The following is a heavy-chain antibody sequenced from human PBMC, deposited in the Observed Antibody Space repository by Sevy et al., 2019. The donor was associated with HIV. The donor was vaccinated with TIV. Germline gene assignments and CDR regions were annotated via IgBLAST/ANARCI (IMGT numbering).Heavy chain of an antibody. CDR2: IRYDGSTK. Sequence: GGSLRLSCAASGFTFSRYGMHWVRQAPGKGLEWVAFIRYDGSTKYYAESVKGRFIISRDNSKDTLYLQMNSLRGDATSLYYCAKGLGMVQGALLSDDVWGQGTMVTVSS. V-gene: IGHV3-30*02. J-gene: IGHJ3*01. CDR1: GFTFSRYG. CDR3: AKGLGMVQGALLSDDV. D-gene: IGHD3-10*01.